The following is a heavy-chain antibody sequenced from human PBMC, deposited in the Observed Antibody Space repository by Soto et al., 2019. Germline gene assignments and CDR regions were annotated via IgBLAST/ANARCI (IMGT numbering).Heavy chain of an antibody. CDR3: AKTLNRYCSGGSCSFDY. CDR1: GFNFSSYI. CDR2: ISSSSSYI. D-gene: IGHD2-15*01. V-gene: IGHV3-21*01. Sequence: GGSLRLSCAASGFNFSSYIMNWVRQSPGKGLEWVSSISSSSSYIYYADSVKGRFTISRDNAKNSLYLQMNSLRAEDTAVYYCAKTLNRYCSGGSCSFDYWGQGTLVTVSS. J-gene: IGHJ4*02.